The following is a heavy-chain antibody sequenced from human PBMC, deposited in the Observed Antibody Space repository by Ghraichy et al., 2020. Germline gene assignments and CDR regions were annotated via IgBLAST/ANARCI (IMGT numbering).Heavy chain of an antibody. V-gene: IGHV1-24*01. CDR3: ASEIYYYDSSGYRRWFDP. CDR2: FDPEDGET. CDR1: GYTLTELS. Sequence: ASVKVSCKVSGYTLTELSMHWVRQAPGKGLEWMGGFDPEDGETIYAQKFQGRVTMTEDTSTDTAYMELSSLRSEDTAVYYCASEIYYYDSSGYRRWFDPWGQGTLVTVSS. J-gene: IGHJ5*02. D-gene: IGHD3-22*01.